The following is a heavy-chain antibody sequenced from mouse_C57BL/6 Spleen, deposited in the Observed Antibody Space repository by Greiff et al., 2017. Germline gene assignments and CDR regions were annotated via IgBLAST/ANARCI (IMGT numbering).Heavy chain of an antibody. CDR1: GFTFSDYG. V-gene: IGHV5-17*01. Sequence: EVKLVESGGGLVKPGGSLKLSCAASGFTFSDYGMHWVRQAPEKGLEWVAYISSGSSTIYYADTVKGRFTISRDNDKNTLFLQMTSLRSEDTAMYYCARRAVVATRGAMDYWGQGTSVTVSS. CDR2: ISSGSSTI. J-gene: IGHJ4*01. CDR3: ARRAVVATRGAMDY. D-gene: IGHD1-1*01.